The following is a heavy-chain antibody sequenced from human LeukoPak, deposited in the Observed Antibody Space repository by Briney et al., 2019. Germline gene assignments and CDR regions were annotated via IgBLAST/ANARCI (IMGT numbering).Heavy chain of an antibody. D-gene: IGHD6-13*01. V-gene: IGHV1-18*01. J-gene: IGHJ5*02. Sequence: ASVKVSCKASGYTFTSYGISWVRQAPGQGLEWMGWISAYNGNTNYAQKLQGRVTMTTDTSTSTASMELRSLRSGDTAVYFCARDKYSSSSGWFDPWGQGTLVTVSS. CDR2: ISAYNGNT. CDR3: ARDKYSSSSGWFDP. CDR1: GYTFTSYG.